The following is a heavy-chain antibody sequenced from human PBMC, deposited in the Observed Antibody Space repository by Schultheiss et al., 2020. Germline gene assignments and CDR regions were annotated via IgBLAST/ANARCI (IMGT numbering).Heavy chain of an antibody. Sequence: SETLSLTCTVSGGSISSYYWSWIRQPAGKGLEWIGRIYSSGSTNYNPSLKSRVTISVDTSKNHFSLKLSSVTAADTAVYYCVRVSRYAFDYWGQGTLVTVSS. CDR1: GGSISSYY. CDR2: IYSSGST. J-gene: IGHJ4*02. D-gene: IGHD3-16*01. V-gene: IGHV4-4*07. CDR3: VRVSRYAFDY.